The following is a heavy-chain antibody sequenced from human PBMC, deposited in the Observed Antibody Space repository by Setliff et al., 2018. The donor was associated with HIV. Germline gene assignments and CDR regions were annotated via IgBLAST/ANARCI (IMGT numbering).Heavy chain of an antibody. J-gene: IGHJ4*02. D-gene: IGHD6-19*01. Sequence: SETLSLTCTVSGGSISSGSYYWSWIRQPAGKGLEWIGRIFSSGSTNYNPSLKSRVTMSVDTSKNQFSLRLSSVTAADTAVYYCARDFGDSSGWYYWGQGTLVTVSS. CDR3: ARDFGDSSGWYY. CDR1: GGSISSGSYY. V-gene: IGHV4-61*02. CDR2: IFSSGST.